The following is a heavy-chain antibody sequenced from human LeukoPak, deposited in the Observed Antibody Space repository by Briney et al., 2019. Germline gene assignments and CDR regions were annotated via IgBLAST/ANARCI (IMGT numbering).Heavy chain of an antibody. V-gene: IGHV1-69*13. CDR1: GGTFSSYA. CDR3: ARWGEAVIRIPRGGNYYYGMDV. Sequence: SVKVSCKASGGTFSSYAISWVRQAPGQGLEWMGGIIPIFGTANYAQKFQGRVTITADESTSTAYMELGSLRSEDTAVYYCARWGEAVIRIPRGGNYYYGMDVWGQGTTVTVSS. D-gene: IGHD3-10*01. CDR2: IIPIFGTA. J-gene: IGHJ6*02.